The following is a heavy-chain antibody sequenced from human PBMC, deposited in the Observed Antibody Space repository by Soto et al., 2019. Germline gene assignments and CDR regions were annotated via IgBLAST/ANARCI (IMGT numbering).Heavy chain of an antibody. Sequence: SETLSLTCTVSVGSISSYYWSWICQPPGKGLEWIGYIYYSGSTNYNPSLKSRVTISVDTSKNQFSLKLSSVTAADTAVYYCARGGYCSGGSCYWFDPWGQGTLVTVS. CDR2: IYYSGST. V-gene: IGHV4-59*01. D-gene: IGHD2-15*01. J-gene: IGHJ5*02. CDR3: ARGGYCSGGSCYWFDP. CDR1: VGSISSYY.